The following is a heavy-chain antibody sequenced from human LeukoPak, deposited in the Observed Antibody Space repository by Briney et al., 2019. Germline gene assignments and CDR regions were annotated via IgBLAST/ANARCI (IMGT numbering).Heavy chain of an antibody. V-gene: IGHV3-48*01. Sequence: GGSLRLSCAASGFIFSTYSMNWVRQAPGKGLEWVSYISSSSSTIYYADSVKGRFTISRDNAENSLYLQMNSLGAEDTAVYFCARDDHYNYYYMDVWGKGTTVTVSS. J-gene: IGHJ6*03. CDR2: ISSSSSTI. CDR3: ARDDHYNYYYMDV. CDR1: GFIFSTYS.